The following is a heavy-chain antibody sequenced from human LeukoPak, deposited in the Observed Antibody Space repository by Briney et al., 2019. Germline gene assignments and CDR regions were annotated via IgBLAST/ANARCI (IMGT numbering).Heavy chain of an antibody. CDR3: ARHLRVGATNWLDP. Sequence: GGSLRLSCAASGFTFSSYEMNWVRQAPGKGLEWVSYISSSGSTIYYADSVKGRFTISRDNAKNSLYLQMNSLRAEDTAVYYCARHLRVGATNWLDPWGQGTLVTVSS. J-gene: IGHJ5*02. V-gene: IGHV3-48*03. CDR2: ISSSGSTI. D-gene: IGHD1-26*01. CDR1: GFTFSSYE.